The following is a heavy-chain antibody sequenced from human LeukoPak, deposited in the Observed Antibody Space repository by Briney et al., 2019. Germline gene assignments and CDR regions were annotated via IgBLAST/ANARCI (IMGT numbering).Heavy chain of an antibody. CDR3: ARDYSSGWPGC. V-gene: IGHV3-7*01. J-gene: IGHJ4*02. Sequence: GGSLRLSCAASGFTFSSFWMSWVRQAPGKGLEWAANIKQDGSEKYYVDSVKGRFTISRDNAKNSLYLQMNSLRAEDTAVYYCARDYSSGWPGCWGQGTLVTVSS. CDR1: GFTFSSFW. D-gene: IGHD6-19*01. CDR2: IKQDGSEK.